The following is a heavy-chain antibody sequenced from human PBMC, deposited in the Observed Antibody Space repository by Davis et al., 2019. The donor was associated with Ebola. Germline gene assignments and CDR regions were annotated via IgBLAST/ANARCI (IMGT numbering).Heavy chain of an antibody. CDR1: GYSFTSYW. CDR3: ASTPYYYYGMDV. V-gene: IGHV5-10-1*01. Sequence: GESLKISCKGSGYSFTSYWISWVRQMPGKGLEWMGGIDPSDSYTNYSPSFQGHVTISADKSISTAYLQWSSLKASDTAMYYCASTPYYYYGMDVWGQGTTVTVSS. J-gene: IGHJ6*02. CDR2: IDPSDSYT.